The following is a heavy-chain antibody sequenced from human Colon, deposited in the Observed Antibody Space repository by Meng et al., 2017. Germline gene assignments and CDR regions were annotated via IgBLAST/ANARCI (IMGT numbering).Heavy chain of an antibody. Sequence: QVQLQESGPGLVKSSETLSLTCTVSGGSISNYYWSWIRQSPEKGLELVAYIYYSGRTNYNPSLKSRVTIKVDTSKKHFSLNLTSVTADDTAVYFCARGVRGNPDLWGQGSLVTVSS. J-gene: IGHJ5*02. CDR2: IYYSGRT. CDR3: ARGVRGNPDL. D-gene: IGHD4-23*01. CDR1: GGSISNYY. V-gene: IGHV4-59*01.